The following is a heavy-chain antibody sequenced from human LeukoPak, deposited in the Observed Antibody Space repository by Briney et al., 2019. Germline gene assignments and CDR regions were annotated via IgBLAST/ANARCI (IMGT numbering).Heavy chain of an antibody. CDR1: GGSITSSSYY. CDR3: ARVSCSGGSCPFGSWFDP. CDR2: IYYSGST. V-gene: IGHV4-39*01. J-gene: IGHJ5*02. D-gene: IGHD2-15*01. Sequence: SETLSLTCTASGGSITSSSYYWGWIRQPPGKGLEWIGSIYYSGSTYYNPSLKSRITISVDTSKNQFSLKLNSVTAADTAVYYCARVSCSGGSCPFGSWFDPWGQGTLVTVSS.